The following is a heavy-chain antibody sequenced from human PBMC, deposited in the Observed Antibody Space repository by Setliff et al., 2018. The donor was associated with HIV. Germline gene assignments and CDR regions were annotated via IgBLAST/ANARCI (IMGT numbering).Heavy chain of an antibody. J-gene: IGHJ4*02. CDR2: IYFSGTP. V-gene: IGHV4-39*01. CDR1: GGSINSRSYY. CDR3: ARRGMWTYETGGNPTATFDY. Sequence: SETLSLTCTVSGGSINSRSYYWAWIRQPPGKGLEWVASIYFSGTPYYNPSLKNRVTISVDTSKNQFSLKLSSVTAADTAVYYCARRGMWTYETGGNPTATFDYWGQGVLVTVSS. D-gene: IGHD2-8*02.